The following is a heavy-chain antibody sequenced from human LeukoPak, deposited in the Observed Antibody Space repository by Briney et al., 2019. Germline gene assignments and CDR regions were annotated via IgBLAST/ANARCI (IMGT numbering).Heavy chain of an antibody. CDR2: ISSSSSYI. D-gene: IGHD4-17*01. Sequence: PGGSLRLSCAASGFTFSSYSMNWVRQAPGKGLEWVSSISSSSSYIYYADSVKGRFTISRDNAKNSLYLQMNSMRAEDTAVYYCARNYGGYVRKAYDAFDIWGQGTMVTVSS. CDR3: ARNYGGYVRKAYDAFDI. V-gene: IGHV3-21*01. J-gene: IGHJ3*02. CDR1: GFTFSSYS.